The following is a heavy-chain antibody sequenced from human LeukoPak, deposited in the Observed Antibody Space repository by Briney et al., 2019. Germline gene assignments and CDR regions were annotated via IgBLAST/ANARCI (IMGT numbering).Heavy chain of an antibody. CDR3: AKDDYYGDYYYGMDV. V-gene: IGHV3-30*18. CDR1: GFTFSSYG. D-gene: IGHD4-17*01. J-gene: IGHJ6*02. CDR2: ISYDGSNK. Sequence: GRSLRLSCAASGFTFSSYGMHWVRQAPGKGLEWVAVISYDGSNKYYADSVKGRFTISRDNSKNTLYLQMNSLRAEDTAVYYCAKDDYYGDYYYGMDVWGQGTTVTVSS.